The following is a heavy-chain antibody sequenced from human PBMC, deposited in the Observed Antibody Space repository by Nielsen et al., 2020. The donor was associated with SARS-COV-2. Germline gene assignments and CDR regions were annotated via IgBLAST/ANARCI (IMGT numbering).Heavy chain of an antibody. CDR1: NEITPHY. J-gene: IGHJ3*01. CDR2: IYYSGNT. D-gene: IGHD3-10*01. Sequence: SETLSLTCSVSNEITPHYWSWVRQTPRKGLEWIGYIYYSGNTSYSPSLKSRVNISLDKSKNQFSLTLKSVTVADTDVYYCAKFRGLGRSVGAFDVWGPGTKVTV. CDR3: AKFRGLGRSVGAFDV. V-gene: IGHV4-59*11.